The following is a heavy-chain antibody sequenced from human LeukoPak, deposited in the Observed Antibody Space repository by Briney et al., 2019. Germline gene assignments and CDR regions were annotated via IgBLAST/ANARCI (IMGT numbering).Heavy chain of an antibody. CDR2: ISSSGSSI. Sequence: GGSLRLSCVASGFTFSSHEMNWVRQAPGKGLEWVSSISSSGSSIRYADSVKGRFTVSRDNAKNTLYLQMNSLRAEDTSVYYCARAFDYWGQGALVTVSS. CDR1: GFTFSSHE. CDR3: ARAFDY. J-gene: IGHJ4*02. V-gene: IGHV3-48*03.